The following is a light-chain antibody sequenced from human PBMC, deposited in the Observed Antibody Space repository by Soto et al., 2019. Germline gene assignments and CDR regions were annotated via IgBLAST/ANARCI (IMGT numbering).Light chain of an antibody. CDR1: SSDVGSYNL. Sequence: QSALTQPASVSGSPGQSITISCTGTSSDVGSYNLVSWYQQHPGKAPKFMIYEDNKRPSGVSNRVSGSKSGNTASLTISGLQAEDEADYYCCSYVGSNTLVFGGGTKLTVL. CDR2: EDN. V-gene: IGLV2-23*01. J-gene: IGLJ2*01. CDR3: CSYVGSNTLV.